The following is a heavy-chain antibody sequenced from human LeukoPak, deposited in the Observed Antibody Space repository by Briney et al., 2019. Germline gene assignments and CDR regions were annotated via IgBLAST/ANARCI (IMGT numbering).Heavy chain of an antibody. CDR1: GYSISNAHY. J-gene: IGHJ4*02. Sequence: PSETLSLTCGVSGYSISNAHYWAWIRQPPGKGLEWVGNVSQSGVASYNPFLKSRVTISLDTSKNQFSLNLKSVTAADTAVYFCARAPVEHRIVAGDYFDYWGQGTLVTVSS. CDR3: ARAPVEHRIVAGDYFDY. V-gene: IGHV4-38-2*01. D-gene: IGHD2-15*01. CDR2: VSQSGVA.